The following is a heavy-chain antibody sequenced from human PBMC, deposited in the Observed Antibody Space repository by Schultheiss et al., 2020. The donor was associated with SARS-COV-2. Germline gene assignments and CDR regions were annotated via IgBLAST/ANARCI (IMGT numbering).Heavy chain of an antibody. V-gene: IGHV3-74*01. CDR3: AKASIAAAGLFDY. CDR1: GFTLSYYW. CDR2: INSDGSST. Sequence: GGSLRLSCAASGFTLSYYWMGWVRQAPGKGLEWVSHINSDGSSTGYADSVKGRFTIIRDNAKNTLYLQMNSLRAEDTAVYYCAKASIAAAGLFDYWGQGTLVTVSS. D-gene: IGHD6-13*01. J-gene: IGHJ4*02.